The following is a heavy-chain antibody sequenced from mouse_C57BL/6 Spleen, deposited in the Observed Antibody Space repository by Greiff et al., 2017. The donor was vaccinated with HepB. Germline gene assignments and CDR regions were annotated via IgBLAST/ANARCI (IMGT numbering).Heavy chain of an antibody. J-gene: IGHJ1*03. CDR1: GYTFTSYD. D-gene: IGHD1-1*01. Sequence: VKLLESGPELVKPGASVKLSCKASGYTFTSYDINWVKQRPGQGLEWIGWIYPRDGSTKYNEKFKGKATLTVDTSSSTAYMELHSLTSEDSAVYFCAPAHYYGSSYRYFDVWGTGTTVTVSS. CDR2: IYPRDGST. V-gene: IGHV1-85*01. CDR3: APAHYYGSSYRYFDV.